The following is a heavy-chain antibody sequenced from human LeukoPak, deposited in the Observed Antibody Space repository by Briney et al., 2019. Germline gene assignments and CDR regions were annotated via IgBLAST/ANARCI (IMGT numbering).Heavy chain of an antibody. CDR2: INPSGGST. J-gene: IGHJ4*02. CDR3: ARDQVMYSSGWSFDY. Sequence: ASVKVSCKASGYTFTSYYMHWVRQAPGQGLEWMGIINPSGGSTSYAQKLQGRVTMTRDMSTSTVYMELSSLRSEDTAVYCCARDQVMYSSGWSFDYWGQGTLVTVSS. D-gene: IGHD6-19*01. V-gene: IGHV1-46*01. CDR1: GYTFTSYY.